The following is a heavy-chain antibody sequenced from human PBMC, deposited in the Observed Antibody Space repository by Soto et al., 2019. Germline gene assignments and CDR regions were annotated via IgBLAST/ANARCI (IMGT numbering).Heavy chain of an antibody. Sequence: QITLKESGPTLVKPTQTLTLTCTFSGFSLSTSGVGVGWIRQPPGKALEWLAIIYWDDDKLYSPSLKSMLTITKDTSKNQVVLTMTNMDPVDTATYYCAHLLLWFGELLSPGGWFDPWGQGTLVTVSS. CDR1: GFSLSTSGVG. V-gene: IGHV2-5*02. CDR2: IYWDDDK. CDR3: AHLLLWFGELLSPGGWFDP. J-gene: IGHJ5*02. D-gene: IGHD3-10*01.